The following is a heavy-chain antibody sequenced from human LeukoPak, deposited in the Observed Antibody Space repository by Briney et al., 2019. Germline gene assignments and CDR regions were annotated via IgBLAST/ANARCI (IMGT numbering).Heavy chain of an antibody. Sequence: GGSLRLSCAASGFTFSRYWMRWVGQAGGKGGEGGANIKRDGSEKYYVHSVKGRFTISTDSAKNSLYLQMNSLRAEDTAVYYCARNSNWGQGTLVTVSS. CDR2: IKRDGSEK. V-gene: IGHV3-7*01. J-gene: IGHJ4*02. D-gene: IGHD2/OR15-2a*01. CDR3: ARNSN. CDR1: GFTFSRYW.